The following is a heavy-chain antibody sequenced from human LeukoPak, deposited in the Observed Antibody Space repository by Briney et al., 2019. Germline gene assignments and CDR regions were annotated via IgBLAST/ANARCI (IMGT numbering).Heavy chain of an antibody. V-gene: IGHV1-18*01. Sequence: ASVKVSCKASGYTSTSYGISWVRQAPGQGLEWMGWISAYNGNTNYAQKLQGRVTMTTDTSTRAYMELRSLRSDDTAVYYCARIAAAATNFDYWGQGTLVTVSS. CDR3: ARIAAAATNFDY. J-gene: IGHJ4*02. CDR1: GYTSTSYG. D-gene: IGHD6-13*01. CDR2: ISAYNGNT.